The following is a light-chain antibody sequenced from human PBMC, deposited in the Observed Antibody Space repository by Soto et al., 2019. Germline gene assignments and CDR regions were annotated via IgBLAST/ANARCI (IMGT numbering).Light chain of an antibody. CDR2: GNS. CDR1: SSNIGAGYG. Sequence: QSVLTQPPSVSGAPGQRVTISCTGSSSNIGAGYGVHWYQQLPGTAPKLLIYGNSNRPSGVPDRFSGSKSGTSASLAITGLQAEDEADYYCQSYDISLSVVFGGGTKVTAL. V-gene: IGLV1-40*01. CDR3: QSYDISLSVV. J-gene: IGLJ2*01.